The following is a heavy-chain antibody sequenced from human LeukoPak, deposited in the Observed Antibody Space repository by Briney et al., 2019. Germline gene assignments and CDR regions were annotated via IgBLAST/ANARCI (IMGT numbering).Heavy chain of an antibody. D-gene: IGHD3-10*01. Sequence: ASVKVSCKASGGTFSSYAISWVRQAPGQGLEWMGGIIPIFGTANYAQKFQGRVTITADKSTSTAYMELSSLRSEDTAVYYCASYGSGSYQFDYWGQGTLVTVSS. J-gene: IGHJ4*02. CDR2: IIPIFGTA. CDR3: ASYGSGSYQFDY. CDR1: GGTFSSYA. V-gene: IGHV1-69*06.